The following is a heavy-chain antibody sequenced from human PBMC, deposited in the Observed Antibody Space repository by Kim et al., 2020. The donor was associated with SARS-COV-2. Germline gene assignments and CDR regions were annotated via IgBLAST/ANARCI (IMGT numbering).Heavy chain of an antibody. Sequence: GGSLRLSCAASGFTFSSYAMHWVRQAPGKGLEWVAVISYDGSNKYYADSVKGRFTISRDNSKNTLYLQMNSLRAEDTAVYYCARDSYYDFWSGYTSYHYYYGMDVWGQGTTVTVSS. D-gene: IGHD3-3*01. CDR3: ARDSYYDFWSGYTSYHYYYGMDV. CDR2: ISYDGSNK. CDR1: GFTFSSYA. V-gene: IGHV3-30*04. J-gene: IGHJ6*02.